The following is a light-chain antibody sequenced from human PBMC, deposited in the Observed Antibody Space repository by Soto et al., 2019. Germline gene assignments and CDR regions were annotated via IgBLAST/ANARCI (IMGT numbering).Light chain of an antibody. CDR1: QSISNW. J-gene: IGKJ1*01. V-gene: IGKV1-5*01. Sequence: DIQMTQSPSTLSASVGDRVTITCRASQSISNWLAWYQQKPGKAPKLLIYDAANLESGVPSRFSGSASGTEFTLTLSSLQPDDFATYYCQQYSTYSRAFGQGTKVDIK. CDR2: DAA. CDR3: QQYSTYSRA.